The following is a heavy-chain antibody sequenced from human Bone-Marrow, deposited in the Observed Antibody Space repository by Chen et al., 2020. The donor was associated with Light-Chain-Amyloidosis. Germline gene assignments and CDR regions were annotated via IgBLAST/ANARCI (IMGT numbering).Heavy chain of an antibody. CDR3: SREFTGYDDY. CDR2: INPDGTRV. V-gene: IGHV3-74*01. J-gene: IGHJ4*02. CDR1: GFTFRTSW. Sequence: DVQLLESGGGLVQPGGSLRLSCAASGFTFRTSWMHWVRQAPGKGLVWVSRINPDGTRVDYADSVRGRFTISRDDAKSTLYLQMNSLRAEDTAVYYCSREFTGYDDYWCQGTLVTVSS. D-gene: IGHD5-12*01.